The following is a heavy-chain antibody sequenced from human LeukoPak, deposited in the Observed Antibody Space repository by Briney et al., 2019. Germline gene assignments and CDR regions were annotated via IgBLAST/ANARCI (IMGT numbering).Heavy chain of an antibody. V-gene: IGHV3-21*04. CDR1: GFTFSSYS. J-gene: IGHJ4*02. Sequence: PGGSLRLSCAASGFTFSSYSMNWVRQAPGKGLEWVSSISSSSSYIYYADSVKGRFTISRDKSKNTLYLQMNSLRAEDTAVYYCAKDLAGTTSFDYWGQGTLVTVSS. CDR2: ISSSSSYI. CDR3: AKDLAGTTSFDY. D-gene: IGHD1/OR15-1a*01.